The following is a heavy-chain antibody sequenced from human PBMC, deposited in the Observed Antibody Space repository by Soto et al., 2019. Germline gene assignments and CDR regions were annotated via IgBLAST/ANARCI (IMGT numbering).Heavy chain of an antibody. Sequence: LSLTCTVSGGSISSLYWAWIRQPAGKGLEWIGRIFPSGDSNYNPSLTSRVSMSLDTSKNQFSLTVSSVTAADTAVYYCARASRCKSEYECFAWLDFWGQGILVTVSS. J-gene: IGHJ4*02. V-gene: IGHV4-4*07. CDR3: ARASRCKSEYECFAWLDF. CDR2: IFPSGDS. D-gene: IGHD6-6*01. CDR1: GGSISSLY.